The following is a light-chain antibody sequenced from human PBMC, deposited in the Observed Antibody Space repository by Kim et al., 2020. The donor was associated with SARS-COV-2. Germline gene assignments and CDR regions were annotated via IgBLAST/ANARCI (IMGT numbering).Light chain of an antibody. J-gene: IGLJ1*01. CDR1: RASSGAGCG. V-gene: IGLV1-40*01. CDR3: QSYDSSLSGYV. Sequence: RVTVACTGGRASSGAGCGVHWYQQLPGTAPKLLVYGNSKRPSGVPDRFSGSKSGTSASLAITGLQAEDEADYYGQSYDSSLSGYVFGTGTKVTVL. CDR2: GNS.